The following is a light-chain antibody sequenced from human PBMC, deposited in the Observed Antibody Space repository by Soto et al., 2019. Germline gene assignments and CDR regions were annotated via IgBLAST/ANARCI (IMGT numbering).Light chain of an antibody. V-gene: IGKV3-11*01. J-gene: IGKJ2*01. CDR3: HQSYSPPHT. CDR2: DAS. Sequence: EVVLTQSPATLSLSPGDRATLSCRASQSVSHALAWYQQKPGQAPRLLIHDASSRATGIPARFSGSGSETDFTLTISSLQPEDFATYYCHQSYSPPHTFGQGTKLDIK. CDR1: QSVSHA.